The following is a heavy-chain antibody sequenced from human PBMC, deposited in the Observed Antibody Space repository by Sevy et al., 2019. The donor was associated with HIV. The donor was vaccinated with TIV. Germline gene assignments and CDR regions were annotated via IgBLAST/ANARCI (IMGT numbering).Heavy chain of an antibody. Sequence: GGSLRLSCVASGFTFNNFWMAWVRQAPGKGLEWFANIKPDGSESNHVGSVKGRFTISRDNAKNSPYLQMNSRTAEDTAVYYCARDVGGGYFDYWGQGTLVTVSS. D-gene: IGHD3-16*01. CDR1: GFTFNNFW. V-gene: IGHV3-7*03. CDR2: IKPDGSES. CDR3: ARDVGGGYFDY. J-gene: IGHJ4*01.